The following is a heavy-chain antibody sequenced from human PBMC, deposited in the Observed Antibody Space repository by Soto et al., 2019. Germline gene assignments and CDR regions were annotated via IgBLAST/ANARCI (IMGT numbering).Heavy chain of an antibody. CDR3: ARDLRNYDFWSGEYYYYYMDV. V-gene: IGHV1-69*04. J-gene: IGHJ6*03. D-gene: IGHD3-3*01. CDR2: IIPILGIA. Sequence: VKVSCKASGGTFSSYTISWVRQAPGQGPEWMGRIIPILGIANYAQKFQGRVTITADKSTSTAYMELSSLRSEDTAVYYCARDLRNYDFWSGEYYYYYMDVWGKGTTVTVSS. CDR1: GGTFSSYT.